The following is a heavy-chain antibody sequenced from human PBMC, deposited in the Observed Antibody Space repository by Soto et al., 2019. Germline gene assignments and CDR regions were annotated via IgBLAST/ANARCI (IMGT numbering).Heavy chain of an antibody. J-gene: IGHJ5*02. CDR3: ARVQGYSSSGKFDP. V-gene: IGHV4-4*02. D-gene: IGHD5-18*01. Sequence: SETLSLTCAVSGGSTSSENWWSWVRQPPGKGLEWIGEIYRSGSPNYNPSLKSRVSISVDKSKNQFSLKLSSVTAADTAMYFCARVQGYSSSGKFDPWGQGTLVTAPQ. CDR2: IYRSGSP. CDR1: GGSTSSENW.